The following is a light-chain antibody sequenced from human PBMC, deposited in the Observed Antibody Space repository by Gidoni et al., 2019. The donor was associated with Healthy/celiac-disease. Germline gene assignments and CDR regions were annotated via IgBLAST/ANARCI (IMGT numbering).Light chain of an antibody. CDR1: QSVSSSY. CDR3: QQYGSSPT. CDR2: GAS. J-gene: IGKJ1*01. V-gene: IGKV3-20*01. Sequence: EIVLTQSPGTLSVSPGERATLSCRASQSVSSSYLAWYQQKPGQAPRLLIYGASSRATGIPDRFSGSGSGTDFTLTISRLEPEVFAVYYCQQYGSSPTFGQGTKVEIK.